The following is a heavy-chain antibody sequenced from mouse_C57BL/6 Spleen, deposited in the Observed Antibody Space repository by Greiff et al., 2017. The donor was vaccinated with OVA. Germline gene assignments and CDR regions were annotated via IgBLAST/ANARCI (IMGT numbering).Heavy chain of an antibody. CDR3: ARPIYYGYDEFAY. V-gene: IGHV1-80*01. CDR1: GYAFSSYW. J-gene: IGHJ3*01. Sequence: VQLVESGAELVKPGASVKISCKASGYAFSSYWMNWVKQRPGKGLEWIGQIYPGDGDTNYNGKFKGKATLTADKSSSTAYMQLSSLTSEDSAVYFCARPIYYGYDEFAYWGQGTLVTVSA. D-gene: IGHD2-2*01. CDR2: IYPGDGDT.